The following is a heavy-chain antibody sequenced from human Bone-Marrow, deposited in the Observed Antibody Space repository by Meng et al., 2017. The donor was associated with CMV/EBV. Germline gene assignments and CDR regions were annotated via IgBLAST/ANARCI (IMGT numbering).Heavy chain of an antibody. J-gene: IGHJ4*02. Sequence: ASVKVSCKASGYTFTSYYMHWVRQAPGQGLEWMGVINPNGGTTAYAQKFQGRVTMTGDTSTSTIYMEWNSLRSEDTAVYFCAAKIDITYFDFWGRGTLVTVSS. CDR3: AAKIDITYFDF. V-gene: IGHV1-46*01. CDR1: GYTFTSYY. CDR2: INPNGGTT. D-gene: IGHD1-14*01.